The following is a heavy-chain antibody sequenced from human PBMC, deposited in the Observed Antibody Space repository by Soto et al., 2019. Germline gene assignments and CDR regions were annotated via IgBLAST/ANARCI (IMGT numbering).Heavy chain of an antibody. D-gene: IGHD6-13*01. CDR2: IKSKTDGGTT. CDR3: TTDWSQQLAFDY. V-gene: IGHV3-15*01. Sequence: SLRLSCAASGFTFSNAWMSWVRQAPGKGLEWVGRIKSKTDGGTTDYAAPVKGRFTISRDDSKNTLYLQMNSLKTEDTAVYYCTTDWSQQLAFDYWGQGTLVTVSS. CDR1: GFTFSNAW. J-gene: IGHJ4*02.